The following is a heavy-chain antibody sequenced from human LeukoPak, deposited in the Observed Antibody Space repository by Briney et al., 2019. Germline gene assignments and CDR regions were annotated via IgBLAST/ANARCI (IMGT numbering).Heavy chain of an antibody. CDR1: GASVTSHH. D-gene: IGHD2-15*01. J-gene: IGHJ4*02. CDR2: YDYSGNT. Sequence: SETLSLTCAVSGASVTSHHWAWIRQPPGKGLEWIGFYDYSGNTNYSPSLKSRVTISVDTSKNQFSLKLTSVTAVDTAVYYCARGMGYCSAGSCYPFDFWGQGTLVTVSS. V-gene: IGHV4-59*02. CDR3: ARGMGYCSAGSCYPFDF.